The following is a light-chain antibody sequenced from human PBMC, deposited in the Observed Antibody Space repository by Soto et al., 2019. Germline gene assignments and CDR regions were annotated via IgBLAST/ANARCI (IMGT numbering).Light chain of an antibody. V-gene: IGLV2-8*01. CDR3: SSYAGSKIPVV. CDR1: SSDVGGYNC. Sequence: QSVLTQPPSASGSPGQSVTISCTGTSSDVGGYNCVSWYKQHPGKAPKLMIYEVSKRPSGVPDRFSGSKSGNTASLTVSGLQAEDEADYYCSSYAGSKIPVVFGGGTKVTVL. J-gene: IGLJ2*01. CDR2: EVS.